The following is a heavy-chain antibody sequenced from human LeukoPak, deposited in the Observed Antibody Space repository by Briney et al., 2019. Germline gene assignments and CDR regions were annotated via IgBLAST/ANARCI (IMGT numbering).Heavy chain of an antibody. Sequence: GGSLRLSCAASEFTFSSYGMHWVRQAPGKGLQWVTFIRYDGSTQYYINSVKGRFTISRDNAKNTMYLQMNSLRAEDTAIYYCARDPDTILGVNFDYWGQGTLVTVSS. CDR3: ARDPDTILGVNFDY. D-gene: IGHD3-10*01. V-gene: IGHV3-30*02. J-gene: IGHJ4*02. CDR1: EFTFSSYG. CDR2: IRYDGSTQ.